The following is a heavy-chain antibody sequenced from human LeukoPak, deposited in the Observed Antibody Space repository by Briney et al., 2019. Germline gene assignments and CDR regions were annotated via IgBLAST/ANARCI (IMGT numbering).Heavy chain of an antibody. Sequence: SVTVSCTASGGTFSSYAISWVRQAPGQGLEWMGGIIPIFGTANYAQKFQGRVTITADESTSTAYMELSSLRSEDTAVYYCATLDYYYDSSGYFIWGQGTLVTVSS. CDR1: GGTFSSYA. CDR2: IIPIFGTA. CDR3: ATLDYYYDSSGYFI. J-gene: IGHJ4*02. V-gene: IGHV1-69*13. D-gene: IGHD3-22*01.